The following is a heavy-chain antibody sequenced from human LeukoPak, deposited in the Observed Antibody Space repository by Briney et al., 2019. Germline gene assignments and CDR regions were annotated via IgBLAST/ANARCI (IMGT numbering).Heavy chain of an antibody. CDR2: IYTSGST. D-gene: IGHD2-15*01. V-gene: IGHV4-61*02. Sequence: SQTLSLTCTVSGGSISSGSYYWSWIRQPAGKGLEWIGRIYTSGSTNYNPSLKSRVTISVDTSKNQFSLKLSSVTAADTAVYYCARGSCPHYYYGMDVWGQGTTVTVSS. CDR1: GGSISSGSYY. J-gene: IGHJ6*02. CDR3: ARGSCPHYYYGMDV.